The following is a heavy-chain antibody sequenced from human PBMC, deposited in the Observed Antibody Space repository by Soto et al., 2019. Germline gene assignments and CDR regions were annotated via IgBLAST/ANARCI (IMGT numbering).Heavy chain of an antibody. D-gene: IGHD7-27*01. Sequence: QVQLQESGPGLVKPSQTLPLTCTVSGGLIRSGDYYWTWIRQPQGQGLEWIGYIHTSGRAYYNPSLKSRATRPVDTSENQFSLKLTSMTAADTAVYFCASTNWAYAFDCWGHGTLVTVSS. J-gene: IGHJ3*01. V-gene: IGHV4-30-4*01. CDR1: GGLIRSGDYY. CDR2: IHTSGRA. CDR3: ASTNWAYAFDC.